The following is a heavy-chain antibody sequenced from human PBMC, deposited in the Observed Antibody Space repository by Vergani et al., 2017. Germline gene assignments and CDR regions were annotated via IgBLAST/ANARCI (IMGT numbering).Heavy chain of an antibody. CDR2: VDPEDGET. J-gene: IGHJ6*02. D-gene: IGHD4-17*01. CDR1: GDTFTDHN. V-gene: IGHV1-69-2*01. CDR3: ATPHTVTTCGMEV. Sequence: EVQLVQSGAEVKKPGATMKISCKVSGDTFTDHNMHWVKQAPGKGLEWMGLVDPEDGETINAEKFKGRVTIAADTSTDTAHLELSSLRSEDTAVYYCATPHTVTTCGMEVWVQGTTVIVSS.